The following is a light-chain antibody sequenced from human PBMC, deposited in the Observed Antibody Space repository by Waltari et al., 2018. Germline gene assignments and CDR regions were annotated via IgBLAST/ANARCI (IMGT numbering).Light chain of an antibody. V-gene: IGKV4-1*01. CDR3: QQYYSTPPIT. CDR2: WAS. Sequence: DIVMTQSPDSLAVSLGERATINCKPSHSVLYSATNKNYLAWYQQKPGQPPKLLIYWASTRESGVPDRFSGSGSGANFTLTISSLQAEDVAVYYCQQYYSTPPITFGQGTRLEIK. J-gene: IGKJ5*01. CDR1: HSVLYSATNKNY.